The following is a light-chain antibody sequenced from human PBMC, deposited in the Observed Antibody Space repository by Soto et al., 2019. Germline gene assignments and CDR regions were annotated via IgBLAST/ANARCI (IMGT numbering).Light chain of an antibody. V-gene: IGLV2-14*01. CDR1: SSDVVGYNY. J-gene: IGLJ1*01. CDR3: SSYTSSSPPHYV. Sequence: QSVLTQPASVSGSPGQSITISCTGTSSDVVGYNYVSWYQQHPGKAPKLMIYDVSNRPSGVSNRFSGSKSGNTASLTISGLQAEDEADCYSSSYTSSSPPHYV. CDR2: DVS.